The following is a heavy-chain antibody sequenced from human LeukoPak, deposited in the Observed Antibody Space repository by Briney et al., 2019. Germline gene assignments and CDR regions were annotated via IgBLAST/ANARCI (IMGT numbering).Heavy chain of an antibody. Sequence: GGSLRLSCAASGFTFSSYGMHWVRQAPGKGLEWVAVISYDGSNKYYADSVKGRFTISRDNSKNTLYLQMHSLRAEDTAVYYCARQLPSYYYYGMDVWGQGTTVTVSS. D-gene: IGHD6-6*01. CDR2: ISYDGSNK. CDR1: GFTFSSYG. CDR3: ARQLPSYYYYGMDV. V-gene: IGHV3-30*03. J-gene: IGHJ6*02.